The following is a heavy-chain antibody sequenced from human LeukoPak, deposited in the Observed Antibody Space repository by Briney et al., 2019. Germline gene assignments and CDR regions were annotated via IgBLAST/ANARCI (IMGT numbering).Heavy chain of an antibody. D-gene: IGHD3-3*01. CDR1: GFTFSSYG. V-gene: IGHV3-30*02. CDR3: AKDHSGDLDY. CDR2: IRYDGSNK. J-gene: IGHJ4*02. Sequence: QTGGSLRLSCAASGFTFSSYGMHWVRQAPGKGLEWVAFIRYDGSNKYYADSVKGRFTISRDNSKNTLYLQMNSLRAEDTAVYYCAKDHSGDLDYWGQGTLSPSPQ.